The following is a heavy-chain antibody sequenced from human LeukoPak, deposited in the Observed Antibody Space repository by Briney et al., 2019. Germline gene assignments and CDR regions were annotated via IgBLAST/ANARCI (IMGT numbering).Heavy chain of an antibody. CDR1: GFTFSSYA. Sequence: GGSLRLSCAASGFTFSSYAMSWVRQAPGKGLEWVAVISYDGSNKYYADSVKGRFTISRDNSKNTLYLQMNSLRAEDTAVYYCAMGEYWGQGTLVTVSS. CDR2: ISYDGSNK. CDR3: AMGEY. D-gene: IGHD3-16*01. V-gene: IGHV3-30*03. J-gene: IGHJ4*02.